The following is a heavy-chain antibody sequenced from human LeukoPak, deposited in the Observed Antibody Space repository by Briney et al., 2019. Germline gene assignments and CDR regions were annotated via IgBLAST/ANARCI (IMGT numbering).Heavy chain of an antibody. CDR2: IYHSGST. Sequence: PSQTLSLTCTVSGGSISSGGYYWSWIRQPPGKGLEWIGYIYHSGSTYYNPSLKSRVTISVDRSKNQFSLKLSSVTAADTAVYYCARGGPTVVTDWGQGTLVTVSS. V-gene: IGHV4-30-2*01. CDR1: GGSISSGGYY. D-gene: IGHD4-23*01. J-gene: IGHJ4*02. CDR3: ARGGPTVVTD.